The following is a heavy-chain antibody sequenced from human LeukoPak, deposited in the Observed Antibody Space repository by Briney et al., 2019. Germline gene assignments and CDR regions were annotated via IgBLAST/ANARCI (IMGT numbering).Heavy chain of an antibody. V-gene: IGHV4-59*12. Sequence: SETLSLTCTVSGGSISSYYWSWIRQPPGKGLEWIGYIYYSGSTNYNPSLKSRVTISVDTSRNQFSLKLSSVTAADTAVYYCVRGWELLYYFDYWGQGTLVTVSS. CDR2: IYYSGST. D-gene: IGHD1-26*01. J-gene: IGHJ4*02. CDR1: GGSISSYY. CDR3: VRGWELLYYFDY.